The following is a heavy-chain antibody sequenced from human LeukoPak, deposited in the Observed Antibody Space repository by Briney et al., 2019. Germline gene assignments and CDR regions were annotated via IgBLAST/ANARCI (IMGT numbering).Heavy chain of an antibody. Sequence: GGSPRLSCAASGFTFITYSMTWVRQAPGRGLEWVSAITGSGAFTDYADSVKGRFTISRDNPKNTLYLQMNSLRAEDTAVYYCAKRSAESSGYFDYWGQGTLVTVSS. CDR3: AKRSAESSGYFDY. J-gene: IGHJ4*02. CDR2: ITGSGAFT. V-gene: IGHV3-23*01. D-gene: IGHD6-19*01. CDR1: GFTFITYS.